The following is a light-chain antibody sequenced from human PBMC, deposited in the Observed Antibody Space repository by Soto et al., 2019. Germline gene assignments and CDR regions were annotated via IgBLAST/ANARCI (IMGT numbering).Light chain of an antibody. V-gene: IGKV1-9*01. Sequence: DIQLTQSPSFLSASVGDRVTITCRASQGISSYLAWYQQKPGKAHKLLIYAASTLQSGVPSRFSGSGSGTEFTLTISSLQPEDFATYYCQHLDSYSTFGQGTRLEIK. CDR3: QHLDSYST. CDR1: QGISSY. J-gene: IGKJ5*01. CDR2: AAS.